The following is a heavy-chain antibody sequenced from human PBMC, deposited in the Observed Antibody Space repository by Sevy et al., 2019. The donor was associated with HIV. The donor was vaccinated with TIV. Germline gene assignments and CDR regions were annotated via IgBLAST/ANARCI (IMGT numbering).Heavy chain of an antibody. V-gene: IGHV5-51*01. CDR2: IYPGDSDT. CDR3: ARGIRGYSYGYTFSYYYYGMDV. Sequence: RGESLKISCKGSGYSFTSYWIGWVRQMPGKGLEWMGIIYPGDSDTRYSPSFQGQVTISADKSISTAYLQWSSLKASDTAMYYCARGIRGYSYGYTFSYYYYGMDVWGQGTTVTVSS. D-gene: IGHD5-18*01. CDR1: GYSFTSYW. J-gene: IGHJ6*02.